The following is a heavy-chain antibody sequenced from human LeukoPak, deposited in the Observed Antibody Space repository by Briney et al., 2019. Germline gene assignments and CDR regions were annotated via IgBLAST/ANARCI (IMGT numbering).Heavy chain of an antibody. D-gene: IGHD6-19*01. CDR3: ARDPLSSGWEDY. CDR1: GFTISSYW. J-gene: IGHJ4*02. V-gene: IGHV3-7*01. CDR2: IKQDGSEK. Sequence: PGGSLRLSCAASGFTISSYWMSWVRQAPGKGQEWVANIKQDGSEKYYVDSVKGRFTISRDNAKNSLYLQMNSLRAEDTAVYYCARDPLSSGWEDYWGQGTLVTVSS.